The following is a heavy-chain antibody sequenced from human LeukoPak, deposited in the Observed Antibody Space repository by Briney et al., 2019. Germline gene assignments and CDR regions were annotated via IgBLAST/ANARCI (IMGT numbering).Heavy chain of an antibody. CDR1: GGSISSSNW. D-gene: IGHD3-9*01. J-gene: IGHJ4*02. CDR3: ARGTTYYDILTGYSTGGYYFDY. V-gene: IGHV4-4*02. Sequence: KPSETLSLTCAVSGGSISSSNWWSWVRQPPGKGLEWIGEIYHSGSTNYNPSPKSRVTISVDKSKNQFSLKLSSVTAADTAVYYCARGTTYYDILTGYSTGGYYFDYWGQGTLVTVSS. CDR2: IYHSGST.